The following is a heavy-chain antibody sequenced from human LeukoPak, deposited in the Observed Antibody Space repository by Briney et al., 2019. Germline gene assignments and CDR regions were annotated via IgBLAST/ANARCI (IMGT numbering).Heavy chain of an antibody. CDR1: GFTFSSYA. D-gene: IGHD3-3*01. Sequence: GGSLRLSCAASGFTFSSYAMSWVRQAPGKGLEWVSGISGGGGRTFYADSVKGRFTISRDNSKNTLYLQMNSLRAEDTAVYYCAREGYDFWSGSEAFDIWGQGTMVTVSS. J-gene: IGHJ3*02. CDR3: AREGYDFWSGSEAFDI. V-gene: IGHV3-23*01. CDR2: ISGGGGRT.